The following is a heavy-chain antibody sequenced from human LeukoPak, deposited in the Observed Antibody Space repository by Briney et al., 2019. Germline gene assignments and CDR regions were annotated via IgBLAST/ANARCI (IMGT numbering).Heavy chain of an antibody. V-gene: IGHV4-34*01. CDR2: INHSGST. CDR1: GGSFSGYY. J-gene: IGHJ6*02. Sequence: SETLSLTCAVYGGSFSGYYWSWIRQPPGKGLEWIGEINHSGSTNYNPSLKSRVTISVDTSKNQFSLELSSVTAADTAVYYCARARSRTNYYDSSGYYSQYYYYGMDVWGQGTTVTVSS. CDR3: ARARSRTNYYDSSGYYSQYYYYGMDV. D-gene: IGHD3-22*01.